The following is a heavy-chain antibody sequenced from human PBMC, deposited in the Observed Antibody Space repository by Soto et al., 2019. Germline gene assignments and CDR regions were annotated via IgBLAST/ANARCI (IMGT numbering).Heavy chain of an antibody. V-gene: IGHV1-18*01. CDR1: GYTFTSYG. CDR3: ARAVLGDPTPWFDP. CDR2: ISAYNGNT. Sequence: GASVKVSCTASGYTFTSYGISWVRQAPGQGLEWMGWISAYNGNTNYAQKLQGRVTMTTDTSTSTAYMELRSLRSDDTAVYYCARAVLGDPTPWFDPWGQGTLVTSPQ. D-gene: IGHD3-10*01. J-gene: IGHJ5*02.